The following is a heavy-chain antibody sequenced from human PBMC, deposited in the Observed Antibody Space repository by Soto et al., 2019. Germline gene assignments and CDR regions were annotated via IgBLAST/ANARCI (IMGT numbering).Heavy chain of an antibody. V-gene: IGHV4-4*02. D-gene: IGHD3-10*01. Sequence: SETLSLTCAVSGGSISSSNWWSWVRQPPGKGLEWIGEIYHSGSTNYNPSLKSRVTISVDKSKNQFSLKLSSVTAADTAVYYCARVGTMVRGGIYYYYGMYVWGQGTTVTVSS. J-gene: IGHJ6*02. CDR1: GGSISSSNW. CDR2: IYHSGST. CDR3: ARVGTMVRGGIYYYYGMYV.